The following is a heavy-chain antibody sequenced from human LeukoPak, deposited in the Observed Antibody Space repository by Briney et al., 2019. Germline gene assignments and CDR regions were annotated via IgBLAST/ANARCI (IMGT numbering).Heavy chain of an antibody. Sequence: GGSLRLSCGASGYXFSGSDIHWVRQAPGKGLEWVAFVSHEGSSKFYAESVKGRFGISRDNSKSTTYLQMNGLRADDTAVYYCAKTTGGWPRFFDHWGQGTLVAVSS. D-gene: IGHD6-19*01. CDR1: GYXFSGSD. CDR3: AKTTGGWPRFFDH. J-gene: IGHJ4*02. V-gene: IGHV3-30*18. CDR2: VSHEGSSK.